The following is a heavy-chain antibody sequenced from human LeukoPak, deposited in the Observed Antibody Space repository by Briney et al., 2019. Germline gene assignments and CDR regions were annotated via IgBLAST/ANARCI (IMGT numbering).Heavy chain of an antibody. CDR1: GYTFSGYY. CDR2: ISAYNDNT. CDR3: ARDQPGETLAEY. D-gene: IGHD2-21*01. V-gene: IGHV1-18*04. J-gene: IGHJ4*02. Sequence: ASVKVSCKASGYTFSGYYMHWVRQAPGQGLEWMGWISAYNDNTNYVQNLQGRVTMTTDTSTSTAYMELRSLRSDDTAVYYCARDQPGETLAEYWGQGTLVTVSS.